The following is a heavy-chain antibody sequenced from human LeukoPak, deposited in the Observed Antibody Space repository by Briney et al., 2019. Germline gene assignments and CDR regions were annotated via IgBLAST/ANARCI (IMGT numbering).Heavy chain of an antibody. CDR1: GFTFGDYY. D-gene: IGHD3-3*01. Sequence: GGSLRLSCAASGFTFGDYYMNWIRQAPGKGLEWVCYISDSGSYTRCAGSVQGRFTVSRDNAKNSLYSQMNSLRAEDTAVYYCARDLNRFWSGYYTTPYYGMDVWGQGTTVTVSS. V-gene: IGHV3-11*06. J-gene: IGHJ6*02. CDR2: ISDSGSYT. CDR3: ARDLNRFWSGYYTTPYYGMDV.